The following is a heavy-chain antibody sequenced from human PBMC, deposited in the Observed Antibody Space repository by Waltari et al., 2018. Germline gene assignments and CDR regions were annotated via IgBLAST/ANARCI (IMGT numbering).Heavy chain of an antibody. V-gene: IGHV3-30*01. CDR3: AREGPIDDFWSGYLRQIYYYYYMDV. CDR2: ISYDGSNK. D-gene: IGHD3-3*01. J-gene: IGHJ6*03. Sequence: GFTFSSYAMHWVRQAPGKGLEWVAVISYDGSNKYYADSVKGRFTISRDNSKNTLYLQMNSLRAEDTAVYYCAREGPIDDFWSGYLRQIYYYYYMDVWGKGTTVTVSS. CDR1: GFTFSSYA.